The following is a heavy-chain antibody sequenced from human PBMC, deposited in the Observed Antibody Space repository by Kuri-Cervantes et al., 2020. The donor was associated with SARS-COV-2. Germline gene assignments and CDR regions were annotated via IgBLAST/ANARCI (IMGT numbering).Heavy chain of an antibody. D-gene: IGHD1-7*01. V-gene: IGHV3-33*01. CDR3: YITGTTGGDAFDI. CDR2: IWYDGSNK. CDR1: GYTFTSYY. Sequence: SCKASGYTFTSYYMHWVRQAPGKGLEWVAVIWYDGSNKYYADSVKGRFTISRDNSKNTLYLQMNSLRAEDTAVYYCYITGTTGGDAFDIWGQGTTVTVSS. J-gene: IGHJ3*02.